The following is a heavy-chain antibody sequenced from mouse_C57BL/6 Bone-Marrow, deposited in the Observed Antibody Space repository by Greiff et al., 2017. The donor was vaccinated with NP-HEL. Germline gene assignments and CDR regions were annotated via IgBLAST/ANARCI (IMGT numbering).Heavy chain of an antibody. J-gene: IGHJ2*01. CDR1: GYTFTSYW. V-gene: IGHV1-59*01. Sequence: QVQLQQPGAELVRPGPSVKLSCKASGYTFTSYWMHWVKQRPGQGLEWIGVIDPSDSYTNYNQKFKGKATLTVDTSSSTAYMQLSSLTSEDSAVYYCARHYGQDYWGQGTTLTVSS. CDR3: ARHYGQDY. CDR2: IDPSDSYT. D-gene: IGHD1-1*01.